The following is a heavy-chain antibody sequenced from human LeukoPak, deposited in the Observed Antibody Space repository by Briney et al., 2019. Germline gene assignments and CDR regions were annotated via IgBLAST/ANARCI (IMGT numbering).Heavy chain of an antibody. CDR2: ISYDESNT. J-gene: IGHJ4*02. Sequence: PGRSLRLSCAASGFTFSTYGMNWVRQAPGKGLEWVAIISYDESNTYYADSVKGRFTISRDNSKNTLYLQMNSQRAEDTAVYYCAKGGGITDYARFDYWGQGTLVTVSS. CDR1: GFTFSTYG. CDR3: AKGGGITDYARFDY. D-gene: IGHD1-14*01. V-gene: IGHV3-30*18.